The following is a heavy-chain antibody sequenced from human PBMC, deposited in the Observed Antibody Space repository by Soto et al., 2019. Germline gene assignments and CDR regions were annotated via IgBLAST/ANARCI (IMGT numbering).Heavy chain of an antibody. CDR2: IDHRGNT. CDR3: ASARFAY. J-gene: IGHJ4*02. CDR1: GGSFSANY. Sequence: SETLSLTCAVYGGSFSANYWTWIRQPPGKGLEWVGEIDHRGNTNYGPSLTNRISISVDASKNQFSLNLHSVTAADTAIYYCASARFAYWGRGILVTVSS. V-gene: IGHV4-34*01.